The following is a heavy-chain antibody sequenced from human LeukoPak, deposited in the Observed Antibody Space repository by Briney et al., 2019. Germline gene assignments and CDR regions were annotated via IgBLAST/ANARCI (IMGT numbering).Heavy chain of an antibody. J-gene: IGHJ4*02. CDR1: GFRFNIHW. Sequence: GGSLRLSCAVSGFRFNIHWMSWVRQAPGKGLEWVANIKEDGTEKYYVHSVKGRFTISRDNAKQSLYLQMDSLRVEDTAVYYCARDRGYTPDYWGQGTLVTVSS. CDR2: IKEDGTEK. CDR3: ARDRGYTPDY. D-gene: IGHD5-12*01. V-gene: IGHV3-7*01.